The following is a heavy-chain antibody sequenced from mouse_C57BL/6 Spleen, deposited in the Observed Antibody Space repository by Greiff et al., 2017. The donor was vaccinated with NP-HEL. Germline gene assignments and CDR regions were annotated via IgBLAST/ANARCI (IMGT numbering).Heavy chain of an antibody. V-gene: IGHV3-8*01. CDR3: ARGYYGSSYSWYFDV. CDR1: GYSITSDY. J-gene: IGHJ1*03. CDR2: ISYSGST. Sequence: VQLQQSGPGLAKPSQTLSLTCSVTGYSITSDYWNWIRKFPGNKLEYMGYISYSGSTYYNPSLKSRISITRDTSKNQYYLQLNSVTTEDTATYYCARGYYGSSYSWYFDVWGTGTTVTVSS. D-gene: IGHD1-1*01.